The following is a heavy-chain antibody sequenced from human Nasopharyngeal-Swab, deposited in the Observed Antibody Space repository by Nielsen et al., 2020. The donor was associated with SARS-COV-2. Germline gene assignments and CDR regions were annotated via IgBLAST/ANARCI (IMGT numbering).Heavy chain of an antibody. V-gene: IGHV3-9*01. CDR2: ISWNSGSI. CDR1: GFTFDNYA. D-gene: IGHD2-15*01. Sequence: GGSLRLSCAASGFTFDNYAMHWVRQAPGEGLEWVSGISWNSGSIGYADSVKGRFTISRDNAKNSLYLQMNSLRAEDTALYYCAKDIEVDIVVVVAANAFDIWGQGTMVTVSS. J-gene: IGHJ3*02. CDR3: AKDIEVDIVVVVAANAFDI.